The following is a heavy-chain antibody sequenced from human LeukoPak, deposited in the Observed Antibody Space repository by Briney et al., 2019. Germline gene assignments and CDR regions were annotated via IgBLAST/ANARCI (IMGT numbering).Heavy chain of an antibody. V-gene: IGHV4-30-2*01. J-gene: IGHJ4*02. D-gene: IGHD5-24*01. Sequence: SETLSLTCTVSGGSISSGGYYWSWIRQPPGKGLEWIGYIYHSGSTYYNPSLKSRVTISVDRSKNQFSLKLSSVTAADTAVYYCARGGGNGYKPFDYWGQGTLVTVSS. CDR1: GGSISSGGYY. CDR2: IYHSGST. CDR3: ARGGGNGYKPFDY.